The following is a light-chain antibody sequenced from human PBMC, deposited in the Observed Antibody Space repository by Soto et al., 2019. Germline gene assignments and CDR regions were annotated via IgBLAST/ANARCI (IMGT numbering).Light chain of an antibody. CDR1: QSVSSSY. CDR3: QQYGSSPWG. V-gene: IGKV3-20*01. Sequence: EIVLTQSPGTLYLSPGERATLSCRASQSVSSSYLAWYQQKPGQAPRLLIYGASSRATGIPDRFSGSGSGTDFTLTISRLGPEDFALYYCQQYGSSPWGFGQGTKVEI. J-gene: IGKJ1*01. CDR2: GAS.